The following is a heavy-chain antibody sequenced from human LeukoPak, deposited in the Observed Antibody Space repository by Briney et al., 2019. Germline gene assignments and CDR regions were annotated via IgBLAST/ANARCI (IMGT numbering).Heavy chain of an antibody. CDR2: IYYSGST. J-gene: IGHJ4*02. V-gene: IGHV4-39*01. CDR1: GGSISSSSYY. D-gene: IGHD3-22*01. Sequence: PSETLSLTCTVSGGSISSSSYYWGWIRQPPGKGLEWIGSIYYSGSTYYNPSLKSRVTISVDTSKSQFSLKLSSVTAADTAVYYCARRRKWLFDYWGQGTLVTVSS. CDR3: ARRRKWLFDY.